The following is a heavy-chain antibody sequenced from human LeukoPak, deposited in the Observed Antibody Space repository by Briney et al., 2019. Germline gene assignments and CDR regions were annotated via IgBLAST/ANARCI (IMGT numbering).Heavy chain of an antibody. D-gene: IGHD2-21*02. Sequence: GGSLRLSCAASGFTFSSYWMSWVRQAPGKGLEWVANIKQDGSEKYYVDSVKGRLTISRDNDKNSLYLQMNSLRAEDTAVYYCASLRLLLSPFDYWGQGTLVTVSS. CDR1: GFTFSSYW. V-gene: IGHV3-7*02. J-gene: IGHJ4*02. CDR3: ASLRLLLSPFDY. CDR2: IKQDGSEK.